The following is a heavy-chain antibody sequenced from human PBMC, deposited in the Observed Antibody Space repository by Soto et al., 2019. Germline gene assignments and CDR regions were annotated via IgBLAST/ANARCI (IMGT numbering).Heavy chain of an antibody. J-gene: IGHJ4*02. D-gene: IGHD5-12*01. V-gene: IGHV3-7*01. CDR2: VREDGSEK. Sequence: ESGGGLVQPGGSLRLSCPASGFTFSSYWMSWVRQAPGKGLEWVANVREDGSEKNYVDSVKGRFTISRDNAKNSLYLQMNSLRVEDTAVYYCARATSVDAYWGQGTLVTVSS. CDR3: ARATSVDAY. CDR1: GFTFSSYW.